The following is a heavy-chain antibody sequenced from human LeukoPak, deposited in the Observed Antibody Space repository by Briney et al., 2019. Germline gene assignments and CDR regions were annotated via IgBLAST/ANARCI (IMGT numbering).Heavy chain of an antibody. CDR2: ISYDGSNK. CDR3: ARRLEDIVVVPAAYPYYYDSSGYYY. Sequence: GGSLRLSCAASGFTFSSYAMHWVRQAPGKGLEWVAVISYDGSNKYYADSVKGRFTISRDNSKNTLYLQMNSLRAEDTAVYYCARRLEDIVVVPAAYPYYYDSSGYYYWGQGNLVTVSS. V-gene: IGHV3-30-3*01. D-gene: IGHD2-2*01. J-gene: IGHJ4*02. CDR1: GFTFSSYA.